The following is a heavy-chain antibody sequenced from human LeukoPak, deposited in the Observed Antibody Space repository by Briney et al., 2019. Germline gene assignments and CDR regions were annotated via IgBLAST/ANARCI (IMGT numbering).Heavy chain of an antibody. J-gene: IGHJ6*03. V-gene: IGHV3-30*02. Sequence: PGGSLRLSCAASGFTFSTYGMHWVRQAPGKGLERVAFVRYDGSDKYYVDSVKGRFTTSRDNSRNTLYLQMNSLRAEDTAVYYCAKGAGYGDLGYFYYMDVWGKGTTVTVSS. CDR1: GFTFSTYG. CDR3: AKGAGYGDLGYFYYMDV. CDR2: VRYDGSDK. D-gene: IGHD4-17*01.